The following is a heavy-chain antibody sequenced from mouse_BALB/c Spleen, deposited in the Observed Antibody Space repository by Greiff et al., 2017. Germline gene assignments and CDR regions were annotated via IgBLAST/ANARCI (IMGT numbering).Heavy chain of an antibody. Sequence: EVQLQQSGAELVKPGASVKLSCTASGFNIKDTYMHWVKQRPEQGLEWIGRIDPANGNTKYNEKFKGKATLTADKSSSTAYMQLSSLTSEDSAVYFCAREELRDNAMDYWGQGTSVTVSS. CDR2: IDPANGNT. CDR3: AREELRDNAMDY. J-gene: IGHJ4*01. D-gene: IGHD1-1*01. V-gene: IGHV14-3*02. CDR1: GFNIKDTY.